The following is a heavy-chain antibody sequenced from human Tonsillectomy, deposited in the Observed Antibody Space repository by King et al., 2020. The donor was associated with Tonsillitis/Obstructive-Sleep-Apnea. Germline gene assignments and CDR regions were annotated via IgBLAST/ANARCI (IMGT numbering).Heavy chain of an antibody. CDR3: AAIFGDMDV. D-gene: IGHD3-3*01. J-gene: IGHJ6*03. CDR2: IGTAGDT. CDR1: GFTFSSYD. Sequence: VQLVESGGGLVQPGGSLRLSCAASGFTFSSYDMHWVRQVTGKGLEWVSAIGTAGDTYYAGSVKGRFTISRDNAKDSLYLQMKGLRGGDTAVYYCAAIFGDMDVWGKATTVTVSS. V-gene: IGHV3-13*01.